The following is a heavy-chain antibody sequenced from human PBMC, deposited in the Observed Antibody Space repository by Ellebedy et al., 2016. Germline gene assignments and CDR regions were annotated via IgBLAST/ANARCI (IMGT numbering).Heavy chain of an antibody. D-gene: IGHD3-22*01. CDR3: ARGRLNPRVCDDSSGEEYNWFDP. Sequence: SETLSLXXAVSGGAFSGYYWSWIRQPPGKGLEWIGEINHSVSTNYNPSLKSRVTISVDTSKNQFSLKLSSVTAADTAVYYCARGRLNPRVCDDSSGEEYNWFDPWGQGTLVTVSS. CDR2: INHSVST. CDR1: GGAFSGYY. J-gene: IGHJ5*02. V-gene: IGHV4-34*01.